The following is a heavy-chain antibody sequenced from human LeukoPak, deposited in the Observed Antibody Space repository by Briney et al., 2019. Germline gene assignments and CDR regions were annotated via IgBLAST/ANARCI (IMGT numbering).Heavy chain of an antibody. J-gene: IGHJ3*02. D-gene: IGHD2-15*01. CDR1: GHSFTSYW. CDR3: AKSSPRGYGAFDI. Sequence: GESLKISCKGSGHSFTSYWIGWVRQMPGKGLEWMGIIYPGDSETITRDSPSFQGQVTISADKSISTAFLQWSSLKASDTAMYYCAKSSPRGYGAFDIWGQGTMVTVSS. V-gene: IGHV5-51*01. CDR2: IYPGDSETIT.